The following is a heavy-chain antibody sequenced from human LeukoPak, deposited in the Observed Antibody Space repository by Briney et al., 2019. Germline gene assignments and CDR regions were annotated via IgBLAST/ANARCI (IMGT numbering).Heavy chain of an antibody. CDR2: FNHSGST. CDR3: ARGRRCSSTSCPNWFDP. Sequence: PSETLSLTCAVYGGSFSGYYWSWIRQPPGKGLEWIGEFNHSGSTNYNPSLKSRVTISVDTSKNQFSLKLSSVTAADTAVYYCARGRRCSSTSCPNWFDPWGQGTLVTVSS. V-gene: IGHV4-34*01. J-gene: IGHJ5*02. D-gene: IGHD2-2*01. CDR1: GGSFSGYY.